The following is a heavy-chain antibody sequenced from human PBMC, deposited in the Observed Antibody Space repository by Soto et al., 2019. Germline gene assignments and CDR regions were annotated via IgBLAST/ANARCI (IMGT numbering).Heavy chain of an antibody. D-gene: IGHD1-1*01. V-gene: IGHV3-30*18. CDR3: ENEGPYGTTSSFDH. CDR2: ISYDGIKK. CDR1: GFTFSRYG. Sequence: QVQLVESGGGVVQPGRPLRLSCTASGFTFSRYGMHWVRQAPGKGLEWVAVISYDGIKKDFGESVKGRFTISRDNSKNTMYLQMESPRSEDTAVYYCENEGPYGTTSSFDHWGQGILVIVSS. J-gene: IGHJ4*02.